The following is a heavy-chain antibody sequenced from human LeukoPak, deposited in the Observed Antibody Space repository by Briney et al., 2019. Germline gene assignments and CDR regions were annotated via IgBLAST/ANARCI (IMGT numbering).Heavy chain of an antibody. V-gene: IGHV3-21*01. CDR3: ARDRGWELLDAFDI. Sequence: GGSLRLSCAASGFTFSSYSMNWVRQPPGKGLEWVSSISSSSSYIYYADSVKGRFTISRENGKNSVYVQMDRLRAEDTGVYYCARDRGWELLDAFDIWGQGTMVTVSS. D-gene: IGHD1-26*01. CDR2: ISSSSSYI. J-gene: IGHJ3*02. CDR1: GFTFSSYS.